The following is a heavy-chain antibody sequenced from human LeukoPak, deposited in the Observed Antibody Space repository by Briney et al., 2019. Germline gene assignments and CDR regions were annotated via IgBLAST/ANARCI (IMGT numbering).Heavy chain of an antibody. J-gene: IGHJ1*01. V-gene: IGHV3-48*01. CDR2: ISNTGSPI. CDR3: ARGRGEH. CDR1: GLSFSTFG. D-gene: IGHD3-10*01. Sequence: PGGSLRLSCVASGLSFSTFGMNWVRQSPGKGLERVSYISNTGSPINYADSVKGRFTISRDNAKNSLYLQMNSLRVEDTAIYYCARGRGEHWGQGTLVTVSS.